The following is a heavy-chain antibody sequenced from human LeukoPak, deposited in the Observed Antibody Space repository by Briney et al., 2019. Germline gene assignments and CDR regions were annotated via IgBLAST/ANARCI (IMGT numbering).Heavy chain of an antibody. V-gene: IGHV3-7*01. CDR1: GFTFSSYW. D-gene: IGHD2-2*01. CDR3: ARPAAKTHDAFDI. J-gene: IGHJ3*02. CDR2: IKQEVREK. Sequence: PGGCLRLSCAASGFTFSSYWMSWVRQAPGRGLEWVANIKQEVREKYYVDSVKGRFTISRDNAKNSLYMQMNSLRAEDTAVYYCARPAAKTHDAFDIWGQGTMVTVSS.